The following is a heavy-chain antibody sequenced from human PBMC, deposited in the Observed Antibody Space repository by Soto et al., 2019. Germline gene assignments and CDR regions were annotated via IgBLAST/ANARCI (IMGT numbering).Heavy chain of an antibody. CDR1: GGSVSSGSYY. J-gene: IGHJ4*02. CDR3: ARDLSPRNYYDSSGYYYGDFDY. V-gene: IGHV4-61*01. CDR2: IYYSGST. Sequence: QVQLQESGPGLVKPSETLSLTCTVSGGSVSSGSYYWSWIRQPPGKGLEWIGYIYYSGSTNYNPSLKSRVTLSVDPSKNQFSLKLSSVTAADTAVYYCARDLSPRNYYDSSGYYYGDFDYWGQGTLVTVSS. D-gene: IGHD3-22*01.